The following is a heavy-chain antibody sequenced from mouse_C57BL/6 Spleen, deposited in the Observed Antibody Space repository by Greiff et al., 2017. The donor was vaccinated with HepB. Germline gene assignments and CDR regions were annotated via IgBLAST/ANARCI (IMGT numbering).Heavy chain of an antibody. J-gene: IGHJ4*01. CDR3: ARRGNYPYPMDY. D-gene: IGHD2-1*01. V-gene: IGHV1-4*01. Sequence: QVQLQQSGAELARPGASVKMSCKASGYTFTSYTMHWVKQRPGQGLEWIGYINPSSGYTKYNQKFKDKATLTADKSSSTAYMQLSSLTSEDSAVDYGARRGNYPYPMDYWGQGTSVTVSS. CDR2: INPSSGYT. CDR1: GYTFTSYT.